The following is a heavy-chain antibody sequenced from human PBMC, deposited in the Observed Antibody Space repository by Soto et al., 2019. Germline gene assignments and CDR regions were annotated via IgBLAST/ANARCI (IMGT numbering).Heavy chain of an antibody. D-gene: IGHD6-13*01. CDR2: MNPNSGNT. V-gene: IGHV1-8*01. Sequence: QVQLVQSGAEVKKPGASVKVSCKASGYTFTSYDINWVRQATGQGLEWMGWMNPNSGNTGYAQKFQGRVTMTRNTSISTAYRELSSLRSEDTAVYYCARGIAAAGRGYYYYYGMDVWGQGSTVTVSS. CDR3: ARGIAAAGRGYYYYYGMDV. J-gene: IGHJ6*02. CDR1: GYTFTSYD.